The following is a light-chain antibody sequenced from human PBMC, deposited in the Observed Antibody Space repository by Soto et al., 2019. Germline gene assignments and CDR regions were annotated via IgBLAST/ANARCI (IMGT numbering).Light chain of an antibody. J-gene: IGKJ1*01. CDR2: DAS. Sequence: DIQMTQSPSTLSASVGDRVTITCRASQSMNDWLAWYQQKPGKAPKVLIYDASSLQSGVPSRFSGSGSGTEFTLTIDSLQSDDVAIYYCLRYNAFPQTFGQGTKVEI. CDR1: QSMNDW. CDR3: LRYNAFPQT. V-gene: IGKV1-5*01.